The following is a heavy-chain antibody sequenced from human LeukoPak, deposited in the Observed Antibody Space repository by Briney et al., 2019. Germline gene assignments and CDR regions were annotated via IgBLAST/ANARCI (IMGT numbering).Heavy chain of an antibody. J-gene: IGHJ4*02. CDR1: GGSISSYY. V-gene: IGHV4-59*08. Sequence: PSETLSLTCTVSGGSISSYYWSWIRQPPGKGLEWIGYIYYSGSTNYNPSLKSRVTISVDTSKNQFSLKLSSVTAADTAVYYCARVLPTGEGLDYWGQGTLVTVSS. D-gene: IGHD7-27*01. CDR2: IYYSGST. CDR3: ARVLPTGEGLDY.